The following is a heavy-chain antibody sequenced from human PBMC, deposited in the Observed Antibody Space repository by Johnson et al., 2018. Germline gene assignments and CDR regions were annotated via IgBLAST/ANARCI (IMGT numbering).Heavy chain of an antibody. CDR2: ISYDGSNK. D-gene: IGHD6-13*01. J-gene: IGHJ1*01. V-gene: IGHV3-30*18. Sequence: VQLVESGGGVVQPGRSXRLSCAASGFTFSSYGMHWVRQAPGKGLEWGAVISYDGSNKYSADSVTGRFTISRENSKNTLYRQMNSLRAEDTAVYSFAKDPGSSSWYWAEYFQHWGQGTLVTVSS. CDR3: AKDPGSSSWYWAEYFQH. CDR1: GFTFSSYG.